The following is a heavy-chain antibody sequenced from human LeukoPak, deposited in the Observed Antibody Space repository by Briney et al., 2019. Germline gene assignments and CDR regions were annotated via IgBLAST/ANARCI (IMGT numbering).Heavy chain of an antibody. Sequence: GGSLRLSCAASGFTFNTYGMSWVRHSPGKGLEWVSAISGSATGYMTNYADSVKGRFTISRDNDKNTLYLQMSSLRVEDTAVYFCAKTSGYSRQYFFDYWGQGTLVTVSS. CDR2: ISGSATGYMT. V-gene: IGHV3-23*01. CDR1: GFTFNTYG. CDR3: AKTSGYSRQYFFDY. D-gene: IGHD6-25*01. J-gene: IGHJ4*02.